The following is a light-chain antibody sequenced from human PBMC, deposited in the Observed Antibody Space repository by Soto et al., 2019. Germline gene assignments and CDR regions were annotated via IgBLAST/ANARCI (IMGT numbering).Light chain of an antibody. J-gene: IGLJ2*01. Sequence: QSVLTQPASVSGSPGQSITISCTGTSSDVGGYNYVSWYQQHPGKAPKLMIYDVSNRPSGVSNLFSGSKSGNTASLTISGLQAEQVADYYCSSYTSSVTLVVFGGATKLTVL. CDR1: SSDVGGYNY. CDR3: SSYTSSVTLVV. V-gene: IGLV2-14*01. CDR2: DVS.